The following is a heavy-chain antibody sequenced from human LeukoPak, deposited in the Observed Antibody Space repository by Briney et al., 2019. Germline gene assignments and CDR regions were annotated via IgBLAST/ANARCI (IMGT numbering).Heavy chain of an antibody. Sequence: SETLSLTCTVSGGSISSYYWSWIRQPPGKGLEWIGYIYYSGSTNYNPSLKSRVTISVDTSKNQFSLKLSSVTAADTAVYYCARRRYCSSTSCYREADGYYYYYMDVWGKGTTVTVSS. D-gene: IGHD2-2*02. V-gene: IGHV4-59*08. J-gene: IGHJ6*03. CDR1: GGSISSYY. CDR3: ARRRYCSSTSCYREADGYYYYYMDV. CDR2: IYYSGST.